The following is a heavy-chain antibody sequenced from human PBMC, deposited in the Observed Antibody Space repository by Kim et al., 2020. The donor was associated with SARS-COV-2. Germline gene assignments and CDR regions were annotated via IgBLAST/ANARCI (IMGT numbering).Heavy chain of an antibody. CDR2: IWYDGSNK. CDR1: GFTFSSYG. V-gene: IGHV3-33*06. CDR3: AKDLVSSWDTGSASYYYGMDV. D-gene: IGHD6-6*01. J-gene: IGHJ6*02. Sequence: GSLRLSCAASGFTFSSYGMHWVRQAPGKGLEWVAVIWYDGSNKYYADSVKGRFTISRDNSKNTLYLQMNSLRAEDTAVYYCAKDLVSSWDTGSASYYYGMDVWGQGTTVTVSS.